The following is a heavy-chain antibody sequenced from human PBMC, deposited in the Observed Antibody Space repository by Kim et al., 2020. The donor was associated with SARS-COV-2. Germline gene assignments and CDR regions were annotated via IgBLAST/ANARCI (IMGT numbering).Heavy chain of an antibody. V-gene: IGHV4-31*03. CDR2: ISYSGNS. Sequence: SETLSLTCSVSGGSIRSGGKFWTWIRQHPAKGLEWIGYISYSGNSHYSPSLRSRVSISLQTSENQFSLELTSVTAADTAVYYCARGKHLDYWGQGGLVT. CDR1: GGSIRSGGKF. J-gene: IGHJ4*02. CDR3: ARGKHLDY.